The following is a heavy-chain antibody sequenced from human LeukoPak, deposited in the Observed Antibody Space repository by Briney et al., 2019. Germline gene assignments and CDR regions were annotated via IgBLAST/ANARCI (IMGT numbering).Heavy chain of an antibody. V-gene: IGHV3-21*01. J-gene: IGHJ4*02. CDR3: AKDLFVYSSGWANDY. CDR1: GFTFSSYS. CDR2: ISSSSSYI. Sequence: KSGGSLRLSCAASGFTFSSYSMNWVRQAPGKGLEWVSSISSSSSYIYYADSVKGRFTISRDNSKNTLYLQMNSLRGEDTAVYHCAKDLFVYSSGWANDYWGQGTLVIVSS. D-gene: IGHD6-19*01.